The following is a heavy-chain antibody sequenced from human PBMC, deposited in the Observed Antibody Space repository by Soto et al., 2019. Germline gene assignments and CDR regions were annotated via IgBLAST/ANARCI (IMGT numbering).Heavy chain of an antibody. Sequence: SETLSLTCTVSGGSISTGGYYWSWIRQHPGKGLEWIGYIYYSGSAYYNPSLQSRLTMSVDTSKNQFSLKLNSVTAADTAVYYCGSFYYASGSLIGRAPAYWGQGTLVTVSS. CDR3: GSFYYASGSLIGRAPAY. CDR2: IYYSGSA. V-gene: IGHV4-31*03. D-gene: IGHD3-10*01. CDR1: GGSISTGGYY. J-gene: IGHJ4*02.